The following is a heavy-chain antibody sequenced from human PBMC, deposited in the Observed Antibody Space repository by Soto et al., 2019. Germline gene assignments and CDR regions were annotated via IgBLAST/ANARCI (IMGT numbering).Heavy chain of an antibody. CDR3: ARQLQDSSGYYDTYYYYGMDV. D-gene: IGHD3-22*01. CDR2: IDPSDSYT. V-gene: IGHV5-10-1*01. CDR1: GYSFTSYW. J-gene: IGHJ6*02. Sequence: GESLKISCKGSGYSFTSYWISWVRQMPGKVLEWMGRIDPSDSYTNYSPSFQGHVTISADKSISTAYLQWSSLKASDTAMYYCARQLQDSSGYYDTYYYYGMDVWGQGTTVNVSS.